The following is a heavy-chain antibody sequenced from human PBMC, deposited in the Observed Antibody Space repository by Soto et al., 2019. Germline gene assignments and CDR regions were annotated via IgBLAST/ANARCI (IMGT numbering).Heavy chain of an antibody. V-gene: IGHV1-2*02. CDR2: INPHSGAT. CDR3: VRAHALGFSNCFDP. Sequence: QGCCTASCIIVSGDHIQCVRPAPGPGLAWLGWINPHSGATNCGQKFRGRVTMSADRSASRAYMDLARLKSDDTAVYYCVRAHALGFSNCFDPWGRGTPVTFS. CDR1: CIIVSGDH. D-gene: IGHD3-10*01. J-gene: IGHJ5*02.